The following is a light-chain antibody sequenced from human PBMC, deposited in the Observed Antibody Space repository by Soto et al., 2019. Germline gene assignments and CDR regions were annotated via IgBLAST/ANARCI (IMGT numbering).Light chain of an antibody. CDR1: QRVSSH. CDR2: AAS. Sequence: ETVMTQSPVTLSVSPGDTATLSCRASQRVSSHLAWYQQKPGQAPRLLIYAASTRATGIPVRFSGSGSETEFTLTIRSLQSEDFAVYYCQQYHNWPPITFGQGTRLEIK. V-gene: IGKV3-15*01. CDR3: QQYHNWPPIT. J-gene: IGKJ5*01.